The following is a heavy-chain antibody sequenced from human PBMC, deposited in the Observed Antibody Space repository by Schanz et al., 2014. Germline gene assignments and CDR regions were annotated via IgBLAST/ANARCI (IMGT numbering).Heavy chain of an antibody. CDR3: ARAGYDADNWFDP. Sequence: EAHLVESGGGLVQPGGSLRLSCAASGFTFSSYAMSWVRQAPGKGLEWVSAISGSGGSTYYAESVKGRFTISRDNAKNSLFLQMNSLRAEDTAVYYCARAGYDADNWFDPWGQGTLVTVSS. D-gene: IGHD2-2*01. CDR2: ISGSGGST. V-gene: IGHV3-23*04. J-gene: IGHJ5*02. CDR1: GFTFSSYA.